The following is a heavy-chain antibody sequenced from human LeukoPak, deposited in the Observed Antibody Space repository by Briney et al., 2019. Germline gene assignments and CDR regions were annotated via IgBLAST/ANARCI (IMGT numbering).Heavy chain of an antibody. V-gene: IGHV4-34*01. J-gene: IGHJ3*02. Sequence: PSETLSLTCAVYGGSFSGYYWSWIRQPPGKGLEWIGEINHSGSTNYNPSLKSRVTISVDTSKNQFSLKLSSVTAADTAVYYCARGAAYYYGSGGGAFDIWGQGTMVTVSS. D-gene: IGHD3-10*01. CDR2: INHSGST. CDR1: GGSFSGYY. CDR3: ARGAAYYYGSGGGAFDI.